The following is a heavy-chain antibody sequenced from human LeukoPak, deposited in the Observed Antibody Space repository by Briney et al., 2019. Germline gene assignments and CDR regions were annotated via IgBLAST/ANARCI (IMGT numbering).Heavy chain of an antibody. CDR1: GFTFSSYE. D-gene: IGHD6-19*01. CDR2: ISSSGSTI. CDR3: ARPGSSVWYVNFDY. V-gene: IGHV3-48*03. Sequence: GGSLRLSCAASGFTFSSYEMNWVRQAPGKGLEWVSYISSSGSTIYYADSVKGRFTISRDNAKNSLYLQMNSLRAEDTAVYYCARPGSSVWYVNFDYWGQGTLVTVSS. J-gene: IGHJ4*02.